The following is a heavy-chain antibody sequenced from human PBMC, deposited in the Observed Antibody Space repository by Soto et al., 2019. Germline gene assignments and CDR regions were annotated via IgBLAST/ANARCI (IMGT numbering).Heavy chain of an antibody. D-gene: IGHD2-15*01. CDR2: IKQDGSEK. J-gene: IGHJ3*02. CDR3: ARDDHGWQVVAAIDI. V-gene: IGHV3-7*01. Sequence: GGSLRLSCAASGFTFSSYWMSWVRQAPGKGLEWVANIKQDGSEKYYVDSVKGRFTISRDNAKNSLYLQMNSLRAEDTAVYYCARDDHGWQVVAAIDIWGQGTMVTVSS. CDR1: GFTFSSYW.